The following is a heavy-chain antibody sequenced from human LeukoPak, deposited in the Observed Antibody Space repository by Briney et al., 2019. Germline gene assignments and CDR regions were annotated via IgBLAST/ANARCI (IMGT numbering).Heavy chain of an antibody. D-gene: IGHD3-3*01. Sequence: ASVKVSCKASGYTFTSYGISWVRQAPGQGLEWMGWISANNGNTNYAQKLQGRVTMTADTSTSTAYMELRRLRSDDTAVYYCARDRDLRFFFYWGQGTLVTVSS. CDR2: ISANNGNT. J-gene: IGHJ4*02. V-gene: IGHV1-18*01. CDR3: ARDRDLRFFFY. CDR1: GYTFTSYG.